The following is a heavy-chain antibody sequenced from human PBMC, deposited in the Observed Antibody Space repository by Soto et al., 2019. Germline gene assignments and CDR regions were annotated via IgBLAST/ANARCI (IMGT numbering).Heavy chain of an antibody. D-gene: IGHD3-10*01. CDR1: GYIFTNYN. J-gene: IGHJ3*01. CDR2: ITPYNGNT. CDR3: ARDWFSHAFDV. V-gene: IGHV1-18*01. Sequence: QLLQSGAEVKKPGASVKVSCKASGYIFTNYNITWVRQAPGQGLEWMGWITPYNGNTDYAQRLQGRLTMTTDISTRTAYMELRSLSSDDTAVYFCARDWFSHAFDVWGQGTMVTVSS.